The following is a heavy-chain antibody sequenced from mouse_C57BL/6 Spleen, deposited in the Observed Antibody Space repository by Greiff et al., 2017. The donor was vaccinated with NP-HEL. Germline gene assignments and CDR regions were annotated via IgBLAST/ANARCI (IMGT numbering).Heavy chain of an antibody. V-gene: IGHV1-82*01. CDR2: IYPGDGDT. CDR3: AREELYYYGSSYVYFDV. CDR1: GYAFSSSW. J-gene: IGHJ1*03. D-gene: IGHD1-1*01. Sequence: QVQLKESGPELVKPGASVKISCKASGYAFSSSWMNWVKQRPGKGLEWIGRIYPGDGDTNYNGKFKGKATLTADKSSSTAYMQLSSLTSEDSAVYFCAREELYYYGSSYVYFDVWGTGTTVTVSS.